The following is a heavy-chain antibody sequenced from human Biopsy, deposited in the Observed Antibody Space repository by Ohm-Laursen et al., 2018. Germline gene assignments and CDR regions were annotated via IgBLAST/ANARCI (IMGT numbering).Heavy chain of an antibody. V-gene: IGHV4-34*01. CDR2: FSHTGTT. J-gene: IGHJ3*01. D-gene: IGHD4/OR15-4a*01. CDR3: ARGPYGDNAGAFDV. CDR1: SVTFSGYD. Sequence: SETLSFTCAVYSVTFSGYDWTRIRQPPGEGLEWVGEFSHTGTTIYNPSLKSRLTISVDKSKNHFSLRLTSVTAADTATYFCARGPYGDNAGAFDVWGQGTVVTVSS.